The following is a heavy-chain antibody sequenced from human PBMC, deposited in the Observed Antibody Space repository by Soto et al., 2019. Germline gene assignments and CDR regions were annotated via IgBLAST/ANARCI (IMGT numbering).Heavy chain of an antibody. CDR3: GSSDSDAFDI. CDR2: ISGSGGST. CDR1: GFTFSSYA. Sequence: EVQLLESGGGLVQPGGSLRLSCAASGFTFSSYAMSWVRQAPGKGLEWVSAISGSGGSTYYADSVKGRFTISRDNSKNRLYLQMNSLRAEETAVCYCGSSDSDAFDISGQGTMVTVS. V-gene: IGHV3-23*01. D-gene: IGHD3-22*01. J-gene: IGHJ3*02.